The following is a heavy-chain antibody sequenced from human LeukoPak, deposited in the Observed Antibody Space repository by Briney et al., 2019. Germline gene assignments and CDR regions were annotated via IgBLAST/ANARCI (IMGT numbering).Heavy chain of an antibody. Sequence: GGSLRLSCAASGFTFSSYGMHWVRQAPGKGLEWVAVIWYDGSNKYCADSVKGRFTISRDNSKNTLYLQMNSLRAEDTAVYYCAKVRGSYELDYFDYWGQGTLVTVSS. CDR3: AKVRGSYELDYFDY. V-gene: IGHV3-33*06. D-gene: IGHD1-26*01. J-gene: IGHJ4*02. CDR1: GFTFSSYG. CDR2: IWYDGSNK.